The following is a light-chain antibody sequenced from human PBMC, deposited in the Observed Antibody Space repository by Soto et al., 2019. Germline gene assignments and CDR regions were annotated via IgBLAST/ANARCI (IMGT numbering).Light chain of an antibody. CDR3: SSYAGSWV. CDR1: GSDVGGYNY. Sequence: QSVLTQPPSASGSPGQSVTISCTGTGSDVGGYNYVSWYQQHPGKAPKLMIYEVSKRPSGVPDRFSGSKSGNTASLTVSGLQAEDEADYYCSSYAGSWVFGGGTKLTVL. CDR2: EVS. J-gene: IGLJ3*02. V-gene: IGLV2-8*01.